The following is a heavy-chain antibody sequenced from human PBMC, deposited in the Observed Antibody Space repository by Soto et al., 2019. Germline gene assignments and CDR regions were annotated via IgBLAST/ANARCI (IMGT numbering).Heavy chain of an antibody. V-gene: IGHV4-30-2*01. D-gene: IGHD6-13*01. CDR1: GGSISSGGYS. J-gene: IGHJ5*02. Sequence: PSETLSLTCAVSGGSISSGGYSWSWIRQPPGKGLEWIGYIYHSGSTYYNPSLKSRVTISVDRSKNQFSLKLSSVTAADTAVYYCARDRRGGAAGGWFDPWGQGTPVTVSS. CDR3: ARDRRGGAAGGWFDP. CDR2: IYHSGST.